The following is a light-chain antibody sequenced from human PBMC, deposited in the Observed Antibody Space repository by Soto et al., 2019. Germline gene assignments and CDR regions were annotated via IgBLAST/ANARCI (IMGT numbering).Light chain of an antibody. Sequence: QSVLTQPPSASGTPGQRVTISCSGSSSNIGSNHVNWYQHLPGTAPKLLIYNNDQRPSGVPDRFSGSKSGTSASLAISGLQSEDEADYYCAAWDDTLNGVFGGGTKLTVL. V-gene: IGLV1-44*01. CDR3: AAWDDTLNGV. CDR2: NND. J-gene: IGLJ2*01. CDR1: SSNIGSNH.